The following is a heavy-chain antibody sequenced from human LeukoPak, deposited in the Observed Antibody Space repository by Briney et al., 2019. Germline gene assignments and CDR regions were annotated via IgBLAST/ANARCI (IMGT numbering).Heavy chain of an antibody. V-gene: IGHV1-69*04. D-gene: IGHD3-22*01. J-gene: IGHJ4*02. CDR3: ATTNDGGGYQWGDFFDF. CDR1: GGTSNSHA. Sequence: SVKVSCKASGGTSNSHAISWVRQAPGQHLEWMGRIIPNLGTTNRAQNFQDRVTLTADKSTNTAYMELTSLTSDDTAVYYCATTNDGGGYQWGDFFDFWGQGTLVTVSS. CDR2: IIPNLGTT.